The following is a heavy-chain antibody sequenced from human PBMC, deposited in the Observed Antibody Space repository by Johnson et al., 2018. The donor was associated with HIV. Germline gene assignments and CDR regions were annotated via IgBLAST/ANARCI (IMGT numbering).Heavy chain of an antibody. CDR1: GFTFSDYY. J-gene: IGHJ3*02. V-gene: IGHV3-64*01. CDR3: NTDAFDI. Sequence: VQLVESGGGLVKPGGSLRLSCAASGFTFSDYYMSWIRQAPGKGLEYVSAISSNGGSTYYANSVKGRFTISRDNSKNTLYLQMGSLRAEDMAVYYCNTDAFDIWVQGTMVTVSS. CDR2: ISSNGGST.